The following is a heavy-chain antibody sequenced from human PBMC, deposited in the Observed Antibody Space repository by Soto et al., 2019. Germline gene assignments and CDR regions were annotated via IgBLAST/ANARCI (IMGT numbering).Heavy chain of an antibody. Sequence: DVQLLQSGGGLVQPGGSLTLSCAASRFIFSDYAMNWVRQAPGKGLEWVSSIGGSNTDRYYADSVMGRFIISRDNSKNTMYLQMNSLRDDDTAVYYCAKDAVSYNGKWDWFDSWGQGTLVTVSS. CDR3: AKDAVSYNGKWDWFDS. CDR1: RFIFSDYA. J-gene: IGHJ5*01. V-gene: IGHV3-23*01. D-gene: IGHD1-26*01. CDR2: IGGSNTDR.